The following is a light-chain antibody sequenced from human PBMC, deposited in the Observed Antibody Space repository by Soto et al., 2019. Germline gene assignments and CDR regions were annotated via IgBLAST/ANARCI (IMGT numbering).Light chain of an antibody. J-gene: IGLJ1*01. V-gene: IGLV2-14*01. Sequence: QSALTQPASVSGSPGQSITISCTGTSSDVGGYKYVSWYQQHPGKAPKLMIYEVSNRPSGISNRFSGSKSGNTASLTISGLQAEDEAEYYCISYTSRHIYVFGTGTKVTVL. CDR3: ISYTSRHIYV. CDR1: SSDVGGYKY. CDR2: EVS.